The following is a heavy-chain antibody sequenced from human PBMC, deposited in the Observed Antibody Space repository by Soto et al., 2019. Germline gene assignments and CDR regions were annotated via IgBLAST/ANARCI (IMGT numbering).Heavy chain of an antibody. Sequence: SETLSLTCTVSGGSISSSSYYWGWIRQPPGKGLEWIGSIYYSGSTYYNPSLKSRVTISVDTSKNQFSLKVNSVITGDTAVYYCARGKMYGSIDYWGLGTLVTVSS. CDR1: GGSISSSSYY. J-gene: IGHJ4*02. CDR3: ARGKMYGSIDY. CDR2: IYYSGST. D-gene: IGHD2-8*01. V-gene: IGHV4-39*01.